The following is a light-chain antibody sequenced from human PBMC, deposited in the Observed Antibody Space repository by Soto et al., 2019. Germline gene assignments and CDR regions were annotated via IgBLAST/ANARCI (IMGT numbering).Light chain of an antibody. V-gene: IGKV3-15*01. J-gene: IGKJ1*01. Sequence: EIVMTQSPATLSVSPGERATLSCRASQSVSNNLAWYQKKPGQAPRLLIYGASTRATGIPARFSGSGSGTEFTITIRSLQSEDCGVYYCQQYNNWWTFGQGTRVEIK. CDR3: QQYNNWWT. CDR1: QSVSNN. CDR2: GAS.